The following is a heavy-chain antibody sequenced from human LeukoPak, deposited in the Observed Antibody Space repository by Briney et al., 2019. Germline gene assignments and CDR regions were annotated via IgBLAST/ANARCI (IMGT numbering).Heavy chain of an antibody. J-gene: IGHJ6*02. Sequence: GASVKVSCKASGYTFTGYYMHWVRQAPGQGLEWMGWINPNSGGTNYAQKFQGRVTMTRDTSISTAYMELSRLRSDDTAVYYCARETGSSEYYYYGMDVWGQGTTVTVSS. V-gene: IGHV1-2*02. CDR3: ARETGSSEYYYYGMDV. D-gene: IGHD2-15*01. CDR1: GYTFTGYY. CDR2: INPNSGGT.